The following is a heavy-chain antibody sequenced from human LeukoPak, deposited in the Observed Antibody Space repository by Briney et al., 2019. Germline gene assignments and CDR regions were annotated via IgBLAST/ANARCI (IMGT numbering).Heavy chain of an antibody. J-gene: IGHJ2*01. CDR3: ARNTYYNILTGYYGYFDL. V-gene: IGHV4-28*01. CDR1: IYSISSTNW. D-gene: IGHD3-9*01. Sequence: SDTLSLTCAVSIYSISSTNWWGWIRQPPGKGLEWIGNIYYSGTTYCNPSLKSRVTMSVDTSKNQFSLKLSSVTAVDTAVYYCARNTYYNILTGYYGYFDLWGRGTLVTVSS. CDR2: IYYSGTT.